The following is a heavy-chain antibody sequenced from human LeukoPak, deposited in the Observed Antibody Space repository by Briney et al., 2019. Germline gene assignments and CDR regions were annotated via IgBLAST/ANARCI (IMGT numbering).Heavy chain of an antibody. CDR3: ARNLTGYHQRLDY. CDR2: IKQDGSDK. D-gene: IGHD3-9*01. J-gene: IGHJ4*02. CDR1: GFTFGNYW. Sequence: GGSLRLSCAASGFTFGNYWMSWVRQAPGKGPEWVANIKQDGSDKYYVDSVTGRFTISRDNAKNSLYLQMNSLRAEDTAFYYCARNLTGYHQRLDYWGQGTLVTVSS. V-gene: IGHV3-7*03.